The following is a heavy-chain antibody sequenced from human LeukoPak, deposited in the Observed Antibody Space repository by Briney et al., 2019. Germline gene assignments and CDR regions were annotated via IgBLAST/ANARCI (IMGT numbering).Heavy chain of an antibody. CDR2: INPSGGST. CDR3: ARGPNVLLWFGEFLYY. D-gene: IGHD3-10*01. V-gene: IGHV1-46*01. CDR1: GYTFTGYY. J-gene: IGHJ4*02. Sequence: GASVKVSCKASGYTFTGYYMHWVRQAPGQGLEWMGIINPSGGSTSYAQKFQGRVTMTRDTSTSTVYMELSSLRSEDTAVYYCARGPNVLLWFGEFLYYWGQGTLVTVSS.